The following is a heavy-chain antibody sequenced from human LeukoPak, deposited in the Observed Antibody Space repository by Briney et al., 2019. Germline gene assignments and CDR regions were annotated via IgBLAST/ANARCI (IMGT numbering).Heavy chain of an antibody. D-gene: IGHD6-13*01. CDR3: AKRLGSWYLDY. V-gene: IGHV3-66*04. CDR1: EFSVGSNY. J-gene: IGHJ4*02. CDR2: IYSGGST. Sequence: GGSLRLSCAASEFSVGSNYMTWVRQAPGKGLEWVSLIYSGGSTYYADSVKGRFTISRDNSKNTLYLQMNSLRAEDTAVYYCAKRLGSWYLDYWGQGTLVTVSS.